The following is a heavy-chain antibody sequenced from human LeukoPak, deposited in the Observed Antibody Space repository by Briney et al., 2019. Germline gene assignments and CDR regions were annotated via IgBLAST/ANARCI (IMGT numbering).Heavy chain of an antibody. Sequence: GGSLRLSCAASGFTFSSYAMHWVRQAPGKGLEWVAVISYDGSNKNYADSVKGRFTISRDNSKNTLYLQMNSLRAEDTAVYYCARGVGVVPAAMLLCWGQGTLVTVSS. J-gene: IGHJ4*02. CDR2: ISYDGSNK. CDR3: ARGVGVVPAAMLLC. D-gene: IGHD2-2*01. CDR1: GFTFSSYA. V-gene: IGHV3-30*04.